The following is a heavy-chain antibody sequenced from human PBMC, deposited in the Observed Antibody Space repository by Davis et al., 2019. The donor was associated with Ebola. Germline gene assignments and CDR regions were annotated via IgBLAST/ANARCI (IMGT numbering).Heavy chain of an antibody. CDR1: GGSFSGYY. V-gene: IGHV4-34*01. J-gene: IGHJ4*02. Sequence: MPSETLSLTCAVYGGSFSGYYWSWIRQPPGKGLEWNGEINHSGSTNYNPSLKSRVTISVDTSKNQFSLKLSSVTAADTAVYYCARREVGGIAVFDYWGQGTLVTVSS. CDR2: INHSGST. CDR3: ARREVGGIAVFDY. D-gene: IGHD6-19*01.